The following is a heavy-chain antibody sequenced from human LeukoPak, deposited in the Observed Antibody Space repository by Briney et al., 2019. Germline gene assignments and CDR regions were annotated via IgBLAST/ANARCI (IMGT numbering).Heavy chain of an antibody. CDR1: GFTFSSYA. CDR3: AKDDGGSYYIYYYYMDV. D-gene: IGHD1-26*01. J-gene: IGHJ6*03. V-gene: IGHV3-23*01. Sequence: GGSLRLSCAASGFTFSSYAMSWVRQAPGKGLEWVSAISGSGGSTYYADSVKGRFTISRDNSRDTLYLQMNSLRAEDTAVYYCAKDDGGSYYIYYYYMDVWGKGTTVTISS. CDR2: ISGSGGST.